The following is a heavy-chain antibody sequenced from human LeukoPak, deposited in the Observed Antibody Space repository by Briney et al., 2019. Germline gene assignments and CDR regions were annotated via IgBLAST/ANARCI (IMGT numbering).Heavy chain of an antibody. Sequence: GGSLRLSCVASGFTVSNKYISWVRQAPGKGLEWVSIMYSGGSTYYADSVKGRFTISRDISKNTLDLQMNSLRAEDTAVYYCARARGLSSGSFDIWGQGTMVTVSS. V-gene: IGHV3-53*01. D-gene: IGHD3-22*01. CDR2: MYSGGST. CDR3: ARARGLSSGSFDI. J-gene: IGHJ3*02. CDR1: GFTVSNKY.